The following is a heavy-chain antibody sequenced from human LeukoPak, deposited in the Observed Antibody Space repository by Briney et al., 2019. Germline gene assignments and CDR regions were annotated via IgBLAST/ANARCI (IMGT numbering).Heavy chain of an antibody. CDR2: INHSGST. Sequence: PSETLSLTCAVYGGSFSGYNWSWIRQPPGKGLEWIGEINHSGSTNYNPSLKSRVTISVDTSKNQFSLKLSSVTAADTAVYYCARGRLHYDFWSGYYTPNWFDPWGQGTLVTVSS. CDR3: ARGRLHYDFWSGYYTPNWFDP. J-gene: IGHJ5*02. V-gene: IGHV4-34*01. D-gene: IGHD3-3*01. CDR1: GGSFSGYN.